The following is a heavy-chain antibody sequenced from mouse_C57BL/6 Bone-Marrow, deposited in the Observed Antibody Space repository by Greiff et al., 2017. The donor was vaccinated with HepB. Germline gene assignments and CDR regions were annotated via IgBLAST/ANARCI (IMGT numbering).Heavy chain of an antibody. CDR3: ARTHYSNYLYIDV. J-gene: IGHJ1*03. Sequence: VQLQQSGAELAKPGASLKLSCKASGYTFTSYWMHWVKQRPGQGLEWIGYINPSSGYTKYNQKFKDKATLTADKSSSTAYMQLSSLTYEDSAVYYCARTHYSNYLYIDVWGTGTTVTVSS. CDR1: GYTFTSYW. V-gene: IGHV1-7*01. D-gene: IGHD2-5*01. CDR2: INPSSGYT.